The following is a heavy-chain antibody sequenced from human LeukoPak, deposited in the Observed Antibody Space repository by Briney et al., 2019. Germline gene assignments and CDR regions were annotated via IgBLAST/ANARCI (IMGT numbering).Heavy chain of an antibody. CDR2: IYYSGGT. CDR3: ARLSRSRFGDDY. V-gene: IGHV4-59*08. Sequence: PSETLSLTCTVSGGSISSYYWSWIRQPPGKGPEWIGYIYYSGGTNYNPSLKSRVTISVDTSRNQFSLKLSSVTAADTAVYYCARLSRSRFGDDYWGQGTLVTVSS. CDR1: GGSISSYY. D-gene: IGHD3-10*01. J-gene: IGHJ4*02.